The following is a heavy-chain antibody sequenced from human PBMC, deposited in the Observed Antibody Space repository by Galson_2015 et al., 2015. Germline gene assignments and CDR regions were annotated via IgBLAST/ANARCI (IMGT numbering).Heavy chain of an antibody. V-gene: IGHV6-1*01. Sequence: CAISGDSVSSSSATWNWTRQSPSRGLEWLGRTYYRSKWYNDYALSVKSRITINPDTSKNQFSLQLNSVTPEDTAMYYCTRGLAVALDSWGQGTLVSVSS. J-gene: IGHJ4*02. CDR2: TYYRSKWYN. CDR3: TRGLAVALDS. CDR1: GDSVSSSSAT. D-gene: IGHD6-19*01.